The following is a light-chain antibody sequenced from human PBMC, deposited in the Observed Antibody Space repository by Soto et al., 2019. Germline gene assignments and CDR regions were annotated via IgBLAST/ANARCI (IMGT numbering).Light chain of an antibody. J-gene: IGLJ1*01. CDR3: SSYTGGNPAYV. Sequence: QSALTQPASVSGSPGQSITISCTGTSSDVGGYDFVSWYRQYPGQAPKILIYEVTHRPSGVPDRFSGSKSGNTASLTISGLQADDEADYYCSSYTGGNPAYVFGTGTKLTVL. CDR2: EVT. V-gene: IGLV2-14*01. CDR1: SSDVGGYDF.